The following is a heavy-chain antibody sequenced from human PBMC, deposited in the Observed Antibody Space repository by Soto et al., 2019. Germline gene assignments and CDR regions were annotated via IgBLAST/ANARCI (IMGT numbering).Heavy chain of an antibody. CDR2: ISGSGGST. J-gene: IGHJ1*01. Sequence: EVQLLESGGGLVQPGGSLRLSCAASGFTFSSYAMSWVRQAPGKGLEWVSAISGSGGSTYYADSVKGRFTISRDNSKNTLYLQMNSLRAEDTAVYYCAKADTAMVPLLRYFQHWGQGTLVTVSS. V-gene: IGHV3-23*01. D-gene: IGHD5-18*01. CDR1: GFTFSSYA. CDR3: AKADTAMVPLLRYFQH.